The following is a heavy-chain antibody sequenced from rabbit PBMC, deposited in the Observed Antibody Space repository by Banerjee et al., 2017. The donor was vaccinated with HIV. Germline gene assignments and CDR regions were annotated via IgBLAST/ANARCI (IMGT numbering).Heavy chain of an antibody. Sequence: QSLEESGGDLVKPGASLTLTCTASGFSLSSGCDMCWVRQAPGKGLEWIACIYTDSGSTYYASWAKGRFTISKTSSTTVTLQMTSLTAADTATYFCARYYIYPAGLWGPGTLVTVS. V-gene: IGHV1S40*01. J-gene: IGHJ4*01. CDR2: IYTDSGST. CDR1: GFSLSSGCD. CDR3: ARYYIYPAGL. D-gene: IGHD6-1*01.